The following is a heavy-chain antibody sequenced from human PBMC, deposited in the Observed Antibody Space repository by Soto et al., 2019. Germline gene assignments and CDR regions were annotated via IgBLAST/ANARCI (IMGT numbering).Heavy chain of an antibody. CDR2: INAGNGNT. V-gene: IGHV1-3*01. CDR1: GYTFTSYA. Sequence: QVQLVQSGAEVKKPGASVKVSCKASGYTFTSYAMHWVRQAPGQRLEWMGWINAGNGNTKYSQKFQGRVTITRDTSASTAYMGLSSLRSEDTAVYYCARDRVVAVAGYYYYGMDVWGQGTTVTVSS. J-gene: IGHJ6*02. D-gene: IGHD6-19*01. CDR3: ARDRVVAVAGYYYYGMDV.